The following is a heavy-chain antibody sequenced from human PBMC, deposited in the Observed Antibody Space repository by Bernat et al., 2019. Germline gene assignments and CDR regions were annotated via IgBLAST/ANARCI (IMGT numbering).Heavy chain of an antibody. CDR3: ARETPPYYCDS. CDR1: GFTLSSHV. V-gene: IGHV3-30*01. Sequence: VQLVESGGGVVQPGRSLRLSCAASGFTLSSHVMHWVRQAPGKGLEWVAAISKDGSKEYYADSVKGRFTISRDNSKNTVYLQINGLRAEDTTVYYCARETPPYYCDSWGQGALVTVSS. CDR2: ISKDGSKE. D-gene: IGHD2-15*01. J-gene: IGHJ4*02.